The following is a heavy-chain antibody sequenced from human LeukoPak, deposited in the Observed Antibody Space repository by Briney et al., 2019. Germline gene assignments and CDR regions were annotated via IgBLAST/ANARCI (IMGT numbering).Heavy chain of an antibody. V-gene: IGHV3-48*03. CDR3: VKEVLDYGGNSDY. Sequence: GGSLRLSCAASGFTFSSYEMNWVRQAPGKGLEWVSYIDSGGSSIYYADSVKGRFTISRDNAKNSLYLQMNSLRVEDTAVYYCVKEVLDYGGNSDYWGQGTLVTVSS. D-gene: IGHD4-23*01. CDR2: IDSGGSSI. CDR1: GFTFSSYE. J-gene: IGHJ4*02.